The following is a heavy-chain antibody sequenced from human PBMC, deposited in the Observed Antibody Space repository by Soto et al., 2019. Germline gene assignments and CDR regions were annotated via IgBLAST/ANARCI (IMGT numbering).Heavy chain of an antibody. D-gene: IGHD3-22*01. Sequence: ASVKVSCKASGYTFTSYGISWVRQAPGQGLEWMGWINAGNGNTKYSRKFQGRVTITRDTSASTAYMELSSLRSEDTAVYYCAIKIPYYYDTSGFKDAFDIWGQGTMVTVSS. CDR2: INAGNGNT. V-gene: IGHV1-3*01. CDR3: AIKIPYYYDTSGFKDAFDI. J-gene: IGHJ3*02. CDR1: GYTFTSYG.